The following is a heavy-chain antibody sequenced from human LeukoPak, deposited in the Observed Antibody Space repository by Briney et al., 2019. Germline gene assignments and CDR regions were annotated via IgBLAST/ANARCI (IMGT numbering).Heavy chain of an antibody. D-gene: IGHD4-11*01. CDR3: ARPQRYSNYALDY. J-gene: IGHJ4*02. Sequence: GWVRQPPGKGLEWIGSIYYSGSTYYKPSLKSRVTMSVDTSKNQFSLKLSSVTAADTAVYYCARPQRYSNYALDYWGQGTLVTVSS. CDR2: IYYSGST. V-gene: IGHV4-39*01.